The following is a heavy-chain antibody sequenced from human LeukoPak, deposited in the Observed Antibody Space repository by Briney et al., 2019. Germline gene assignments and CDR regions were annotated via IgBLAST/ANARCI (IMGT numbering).Heavy chain of an antibody. J-gene: IGHJ4*02. V-gene: IGHV4-39*01. CDR3: ARADYGDYQYYFDY. CDR2: IYYSGST. D-gene: IGHD4-17*01. Sequence: SETLSLTCTVSGGSIGSSSYYWGWIRQPPGKGLEWIGSIYYSGSTYYNPSLKSRVTISVDTSKNQFSLKLSSVTAADTAVYYCARADYGDYQYYFDYWGQGTLVTVSS. CDR1: GGSIGSSSYY.